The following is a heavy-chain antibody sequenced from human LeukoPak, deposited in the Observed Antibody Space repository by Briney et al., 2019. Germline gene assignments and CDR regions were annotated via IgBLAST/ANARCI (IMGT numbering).Heavy chain of an antibody. Sequence: GGSLRLSCAASGFTFSSYGMHWVRQAPGKGLEWVAVIWYDGSNKYYADSVKGRFTISRDNSKNTLYLQMNSLRAEDTAVYYCARDLISGSYRYDAFDIWGQGTMVTVSS. CDR3: ARDLISGSYRYDAFDI. V-gene: IGHV3-33*01. CDR1: GFTFSSYG. CDR2: IWYDGSNK. D-gene: IGHD1-26*01. J-gene: IGHJ3*02.